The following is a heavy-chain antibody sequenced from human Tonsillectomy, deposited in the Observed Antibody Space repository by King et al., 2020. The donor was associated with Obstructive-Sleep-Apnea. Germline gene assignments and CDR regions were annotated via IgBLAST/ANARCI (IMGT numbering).Heavy chain of an antibody. CDR1: GYSFTYYY. CDR3: ARRPSVFYDPFDY. CDR2: IYPGHSDT. J-gene: IGHJ4*02. D-gene: IGHD2/OR15-2a*01. V-gene: IGHV5-51*01. Sequence: VQLVESGAEVKKPGESLKISCKGSGYSFTYYYIGWVRQMPGKGLEWVGLIYPGHSDTRYSPSFQGQVTISADKSISTAYLQWSSLKASDTAMYYCARRPSVFYDPFDYWGQGTLVTVSS.